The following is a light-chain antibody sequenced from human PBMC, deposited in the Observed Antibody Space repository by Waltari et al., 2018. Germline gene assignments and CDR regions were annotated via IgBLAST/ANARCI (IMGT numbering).Light chain of an antibody. Sequence: EIVLPPSPGSLSSSPGERVTLSCRASQSVSRALAWYQQNPGQAPRLLIFGAANRATGIPDRFSGSGSETDFSLTISRLEPEDFAVYYCQHYVRLPATFGRGTKVEIK. CDR3: QHYVRLPAT. CDR1: QSVSRA. V-gene: IGKV3-20*01. J-gene: IGKJ1*01. CDR2: GAA.